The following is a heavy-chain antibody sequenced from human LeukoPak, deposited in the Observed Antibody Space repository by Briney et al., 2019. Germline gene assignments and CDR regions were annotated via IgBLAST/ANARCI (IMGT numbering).Heavy chain of an antibody. CDR1: RGALNSYY. D-gene: IGHD3-3*01. V-gene: IGHV4-59*01. CDR3: ARGRITIFGVLTPHFDY. J-gene: IGHJ4*02. Sequence: SETLSLTCTVSRGALNSYYWTWFRQSPGKGLEWIGYIHDTVNTNYNSSLKGRVTISVGTSKNQFSLNLRSVTAADTAIYYCARGRITIFGVLTPHFDYSGQGTLVTVAS. CDR2: IHDTVNT.